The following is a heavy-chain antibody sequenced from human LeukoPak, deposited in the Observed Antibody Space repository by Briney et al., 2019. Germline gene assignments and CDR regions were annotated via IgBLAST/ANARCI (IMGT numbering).Heavy chain of an antibody. J-gene: IGHJ4*02. CDR1: GGSFSSSDYY. CDR2: IFYVGKT. CDR3: ARVFDS. Sequence: PSETLSLTCTVSGGSFSSSDYYWGWIRQPPGKGLEWIGDIFYVGKTNYNPSLKSRVTISVDTSKNQFSLKLTSVTAADTAVYYCARVFDSWGQGTLVTVSS. V-gene: IGHV4-39*07.